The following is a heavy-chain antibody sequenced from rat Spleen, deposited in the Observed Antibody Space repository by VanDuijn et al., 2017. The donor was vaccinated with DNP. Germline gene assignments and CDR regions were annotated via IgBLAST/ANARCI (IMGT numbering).Heavy chain of an antibody. J-gene: IGHJ3*01. CDR2: MSTVGNP. Sequence: QVQLKESGPGLVQPSQTLSLTCTVSGFSLISYGVSWVRQPPGKGLEWIAAMSTVGNPYYNSTLKSRLSISRDTSKSQVLLKMNSLQTEDTGMYFCASGNNFGIAYWGQGTLVTVSS. CDR3: ASGNNFGIAY. D-gene: IGHD1-10*01. V-gene: IGHV2S12*01. CDR1: GFSLISYG.